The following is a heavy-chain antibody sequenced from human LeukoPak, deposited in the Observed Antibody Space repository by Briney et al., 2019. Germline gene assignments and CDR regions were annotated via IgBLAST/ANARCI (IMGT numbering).Heavy chain of an antibody. CDR3: ARGQYYYDSSGYYLYWYFDL. CDR2: ISSSSSTK. D-gene: IGHD3-22*01. J-gene: IGHJ2*01. CDR1: GFTFSDYN. V-gene: IGHV3-48*04. Sequence: GGSLRLSCVASGFTFSDYNLNWVRQAPGKGLEWVSYISSSSSTKYYADSVKGRFTISRDNAKNSLYLQMNSLRAEDTAVYYCARGQYYYDSSGYYLYWYFDLWGRGTLVTVSS.